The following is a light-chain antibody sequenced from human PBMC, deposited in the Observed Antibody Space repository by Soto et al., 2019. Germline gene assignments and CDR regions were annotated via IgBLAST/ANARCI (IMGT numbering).Light chain of an antibody. CDR1: QSVSSN. J-gene: IGKJ4*01. Sequence: EIVMTQSPATLSVSPGERATLSCRASQSVSSNLAWYQQKPGQAPRLLIYGASNRATGIPARFSCSGSVIEFTLTISSLQSEDFAVYYCQQYNNWPPLTFGGGTKVEIK. CDR3: QQYNNWPPLT. V-gene: IGKV3-15*01. CDR2: GAS.